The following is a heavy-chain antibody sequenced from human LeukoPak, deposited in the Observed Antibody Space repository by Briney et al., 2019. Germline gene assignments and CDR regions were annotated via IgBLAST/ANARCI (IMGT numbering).Heavy chain of an antibody. D-gene: IGHD4-17*01. V-gene: IGHV3-23*01. CDR3: AKGISRNGDYPSFDH. J-gene: IGHJ4*02. CDR2: ISGSGGST. CDR1: GFTFSTYA. Sequence: HPGGSLRLSCAASGFTFSTYAMRWVRQAPGKGLEWVSAISGSGGSTYYADSVKGRFTISRDNSRNTLYLQMNSLRAEDTAVYYCAKGISRNGDYPSFDHWGQGTLVTVSS.